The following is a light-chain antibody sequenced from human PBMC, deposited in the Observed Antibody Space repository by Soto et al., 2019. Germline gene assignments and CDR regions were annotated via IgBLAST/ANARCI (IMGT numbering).Light chain of an antibody. V-gene: IGKV3-20*01. J-gene: IGKJ3*01. Sequence: EIVLTQSPGTLSLSPGEGATVSCRVSQSINSKSLVWYQRKFGQAPRLLIYNTSSRATGIPDRFSGSGSGKDFTLSISRLEPEDFVAYYCQHYGGSFIFGPGTKVDFK. CDR2: NTS. CDR1: QSINSKS. CDR3: QHYGGSFI.